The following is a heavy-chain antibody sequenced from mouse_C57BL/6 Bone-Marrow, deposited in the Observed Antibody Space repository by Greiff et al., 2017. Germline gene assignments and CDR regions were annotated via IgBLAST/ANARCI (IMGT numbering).Heavy chain of an antibody. D-gene: IGHD2-5*01. CDR2: IYPGSGST. CDR3: ASTPLYYSSSFWYFDV. Sequence: QVQLKQPGAELVKPGASVKMSCKASGYTFTSYWITWVKQRPGQGLEWIGDIYPGSGSTNYNEKFKSKATLTVDTSSSTAYMQLSSLTSEDSAVYCCASTPLYYSSSFWYFDVWGTGTTVTVSS. J-gene: IGHJ1*03. V-gene: IGHV1-55*01. CDR1: GYTFTSYW.